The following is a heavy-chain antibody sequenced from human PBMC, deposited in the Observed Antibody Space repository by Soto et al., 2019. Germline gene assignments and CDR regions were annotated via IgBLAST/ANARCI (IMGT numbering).Heavy chain of an antibody. J-gene: IGHJ3*01. CDR1: GVSITSGAYY. CDR3: ARARLRAVYAFDF. Sequence: QVQLQESGPGLVKPSQTLSLTCTLSGVSITSGAYYWTWVRQHPGKGLEWIGYIYYNGNTYFSPSIKSRLTISIDTSKNQVSLKLSSVTAADSAMYYCARARLRAVYAFDFWGQGTMVTVSS. CDR2: IYYNGNT. V-gene: IGHV4-31*03. D-gene: IGHD4-17*01.